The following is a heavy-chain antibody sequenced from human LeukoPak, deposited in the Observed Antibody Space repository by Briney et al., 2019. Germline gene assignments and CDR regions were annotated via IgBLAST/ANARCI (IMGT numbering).Heavy chain of an antibody. J-gene: IGHJ4*02. V-gene: IGHV3-33*01. Sequence: GGSLRLSCAASGFTFSSYGMHWVRQAPGKGLEWVAVIWYDGSNKYYADSVKGRFTISRDNSKNTLYLQMNSMRGEDTAVYYCARAFGKPAPLTDYGGKGPLVTAPS. CDR3: ARAFGKPAPLTDY. CDR2: IWYDGSNK. CDR1: GFTFSSYG. D-gene: IGHD2-2*01.